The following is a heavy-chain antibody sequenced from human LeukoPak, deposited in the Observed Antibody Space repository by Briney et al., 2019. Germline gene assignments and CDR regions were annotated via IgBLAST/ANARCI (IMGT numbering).Heavy chain of an antibody. CDR2: IHYTGST. CDR1: GGSVGSSAFY. V-gene: IGHV4-39*01. Sequence: PSETLSLTCTVSGGSVGSSAFYRGWIRQPPGKGLEWIGSIHYTGSTYYNSSLRNRVTISVDSSRNQFSLRLTSVTAADTAVYYCARHSSRLRHFDSWGQGTLVTVS. CDR3: ARHSSRLRHFDS. J-gene: IGHJ4*02. D-gene: IGHD2-15*01.